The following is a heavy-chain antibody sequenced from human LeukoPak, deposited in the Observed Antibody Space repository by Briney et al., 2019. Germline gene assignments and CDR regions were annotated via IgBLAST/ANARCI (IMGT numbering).Heavy chain of an antibody. J-gene: IGHJ4*02. Sequence: SETLSLTCTVSGGSISSYYWSWIRQPPGKGLEWIGYIYYSGSTNYNPSLKSRVTISVDTSKNQFSLKLSSVTAADTAVYYCASLLYYYNSSGYFHWGQGTLVTVSS. CDR1: GGSISSYY. CDR2: IYYSGST. V-gene: IGHV4-59*01. CDR3: ASLLYYYNSSGYFH. D-gene: IGHD3-22*01.